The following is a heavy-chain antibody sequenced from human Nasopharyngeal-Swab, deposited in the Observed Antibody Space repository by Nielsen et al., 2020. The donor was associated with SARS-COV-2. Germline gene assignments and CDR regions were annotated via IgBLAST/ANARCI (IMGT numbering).Heavy chain of an antibody. CDR1: GFSITTYG. CDR3: AKAPYLRGLDV. D-gene: IGHD2-21*01. CDR2: ISELGSGI. Sequence: GGSLRLSCAASGFSITTYGMTWVRQAPGKGLEWVSSISELGSGIYYADSVRGRFSISRDNSKSTLYLQMNSLRVEDTAVYYCAKAPYLRGLDVWGQGTTITVSS. V-gene: IGHV3-23*01. J-gene: IGHJ6*02.